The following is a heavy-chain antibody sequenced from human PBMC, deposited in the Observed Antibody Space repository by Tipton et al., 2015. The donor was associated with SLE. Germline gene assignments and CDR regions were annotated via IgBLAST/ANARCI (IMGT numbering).Heavy chain of an antibody. V-gene: IGHV4-59*01. CDR2: IYYSGST. CDR3: ARDRERDAFDI. J-gene: IGHJ3*02. CDR1: GGSISSYY. Sequence: TLSLTCTVSGGSISSYYWSWIRQPPGKGLEWIGYIYYSGSTNYNPSLKSRVTISVDTSKNQFSLKLSSVTAADTAVYYCARDRERDAFDIWGQGTMVTVSS.